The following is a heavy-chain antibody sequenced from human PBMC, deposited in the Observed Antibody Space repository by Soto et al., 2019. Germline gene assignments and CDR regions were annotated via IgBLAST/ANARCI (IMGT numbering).Heavy chain of an antibody. CDR2: IYYSGST. J-gene: IGHJ4*02. Sequence: QVQLQESGPGLVKPSQTLSLTCTVSGGSISSGGYYWSWIRQHPGKGPEWIGYIYYSGSTYYNPSLKSRVTISVDTSKNQFSLKLSSVTAADTAVYYCARAYCSGGSCPYYFDYWGQGTLVTVSS. V-gene: IGHV4-31*03. D-gene: IGHD2-15*01. CDR1: GGSISSGGYY. CDR3: ARAYCSGGSCPYYFDY.